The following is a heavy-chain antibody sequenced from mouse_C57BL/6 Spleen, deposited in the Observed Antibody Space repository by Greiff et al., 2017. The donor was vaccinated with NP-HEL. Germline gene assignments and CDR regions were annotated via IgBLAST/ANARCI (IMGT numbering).Heavy chain of an antibody. Sequence: QVQLQQPGAELVMPGASVKLSCKASGYTFTSYWMHWVKQRPGQGLEWIGEIDPSDSYTNYNQKFKGKSTLTVDKSSSTAYMQLSSLTSEDSAVSYCARENGIWFAYWGQGTLVTVSA. D-gene: IGHD1-1*01. CDR2: IDPSDSYT. J-gene: IGHJ3*01. CDR3: ARENGIWFAY. V-gene: IGHV1-69*01. CDR1: GYTFTSYW.